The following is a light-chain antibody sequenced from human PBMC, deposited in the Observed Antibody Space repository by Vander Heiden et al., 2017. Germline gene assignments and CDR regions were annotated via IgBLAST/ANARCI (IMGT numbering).Light chain of an antibody. CDR3: QQSYSTLLLT. V-gene: IGKV1-39*01. Sequence: DIQMTQSPSSLSASVGDRVTITCRANQSISSYLNWYQQKPGKAPKLLIYAASSLQSGVPSRFSGSGSGTDFTLTISSLQPEDFATYYCQQSYSTLLLTFGGGTKVEIK. CDR2: AAS. J-gene: IGKJ4*01. CDR1: QSISSY.